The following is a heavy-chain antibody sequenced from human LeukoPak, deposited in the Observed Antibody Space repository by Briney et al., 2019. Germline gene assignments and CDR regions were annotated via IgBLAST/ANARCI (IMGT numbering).Heavy chain of an antibody. D-gene: IGHD3-22*01. CDR2: ISSSGSTI. Sequence: PGGSLRLSCAASGFTSSSYEVNWVRQAPGKGLEWVSYISSSGSTIYYADSVKGRFTISRDNAKNSLYLQMNSLRAEDTAVYYCARDSDSKFHYYMDVWGKGTTVTVSS. V-gene: IGHV3-48*03. CDR1: GFTSSSYE. CDR3: ARDSDSKFHYYMDV. J-gene: IGHJ6*03.